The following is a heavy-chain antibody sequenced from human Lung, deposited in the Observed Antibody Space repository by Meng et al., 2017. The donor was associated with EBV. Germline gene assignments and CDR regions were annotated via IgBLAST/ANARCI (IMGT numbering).Heavy chain of an antibody. D-gene: IGHD3-10*01. J-gene: IGHJ4*02. Sequence: LRLNESGPGPRNPSETLSLTGPVSGGSISSNGYYWDWVRQPPGKGLEWIGAIYHSGSTSYNPSLQSRVTMFVDTSKNQFSLMLTSVTATDTAVYYCARRRGGSGRDCWGQGTLVTVSS. CDR3: ARRRGGSGRDC. CDR1: GGSISSNGYY. CDR2: IYHSGST. V-gene: IGHV4-39*01.